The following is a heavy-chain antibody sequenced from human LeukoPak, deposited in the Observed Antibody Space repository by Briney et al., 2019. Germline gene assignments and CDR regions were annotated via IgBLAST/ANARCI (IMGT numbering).Heavy chain of an antibody. J-gene: IGHJ4*02. CDR1: GGSISSSSYY. Sequence: PSETLSLTCTVSGGSISSSSYYWGWIRQPPGKGLEWIGEINHSGSTNYNPSLKSRVTISVDTSKNQFSLKLSSVTAADTAVYYCARGGNYWGQGTLVTVSS. V-gene: IGHV4-39*07. CDR3: ARGGNY. CDR2: INHSGST.